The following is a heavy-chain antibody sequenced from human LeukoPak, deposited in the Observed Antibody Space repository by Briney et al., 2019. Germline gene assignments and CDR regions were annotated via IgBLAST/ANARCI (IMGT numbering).Heavy chain of an antibody. V-gene: IGHV3-66*01. CDR1: GFTVSSNY. CDR2: IYSGGST. D-gene: IGHD3-22*01. J-gene: IGHJ4*02. CDR3: ARVLDYDSSGYYGDY. Sequence: PGGSLRLSCAASGFTVSSNYMSWVRQAPGKGLEWVSIIYSGGSTFYADSVKGRFTISRDNSKNTLYLQMNSLRAEDTAVYYCARVLDYDSSGYYGDYWGQGTLVTVSS.